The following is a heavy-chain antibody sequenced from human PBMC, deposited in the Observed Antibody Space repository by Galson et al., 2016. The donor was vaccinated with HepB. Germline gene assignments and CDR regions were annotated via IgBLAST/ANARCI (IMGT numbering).Heavy chain of an antibody. CDR2: FDPEDGET. J-gene: IGHJ3*02. CDR1: GYTLTELS. CDR3: ATDMRSGIVATISYAFDI. Sequence: SVKVSCKVSGYTLTELSMHWVRQAPGKGLEWXGGFDPEDGETIYAQKFPGRVTMTEDTSTDTAYMELSSLRSEDTAVYYCATDMRSGIVATISYAFDIWGQGTMVTVSS. D-gene: IGHD5-12*01. V-gene: IGHV1-24*01.